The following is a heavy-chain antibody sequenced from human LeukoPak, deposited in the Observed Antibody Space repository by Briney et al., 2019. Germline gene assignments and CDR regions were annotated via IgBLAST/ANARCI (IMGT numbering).Heavy chain of an antibody. CDR2: INPNSGGT. D-gene: IGHD5-18*01. CDR3: ARAKRGYSYGEYYFDY. CDR1: GYTFTGYY. V-gene: IGHV1-2*04. J-gene: IGHJ4*02. Sequence: ASVKVSCKASGYTFTGYYMHWVRQAPGQGLEWMGWINPNSGGTNYAQKFQGWVTMIRDTSISTAYMELSRLRSDDTAVYYCARAKRGYSYGEYYFDYWGQGTLVTVSS.